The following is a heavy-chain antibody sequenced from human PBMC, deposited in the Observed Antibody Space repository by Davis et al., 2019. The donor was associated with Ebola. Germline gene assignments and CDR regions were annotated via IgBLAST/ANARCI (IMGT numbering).Heavy chain of an antibody. D-gene: IGHD5-24*01. CDR1: GYSFTSYW. Sequence: GESLKISCHGSGYSFTSYWIGWVRQMPGKGLECMGIIFPGDSDTRYSPSFQGQVTISADKSITTAYLQWSSLKASDTAMYYCARGTDGYNPGGYFDSWGQGTLVTVSS. V-gene: IGHV5-51*01. CDR3: ARGTDGYNPGGYFDS. J-gene: IGHJ4*02. CDR2: IFPGDSDT.